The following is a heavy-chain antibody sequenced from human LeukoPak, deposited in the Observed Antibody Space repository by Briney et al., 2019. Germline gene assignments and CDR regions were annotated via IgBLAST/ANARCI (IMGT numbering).Heavy chain of an antibody. J-gene: IGHJ3*02. CDR3: ARDSRDIVVVVAATGAFDI. CDR2: ISAYSGNT. V-gene: IGHV1-18*01. CDR1: GYTFTSYG. Sequence: GASVKVSCKASGYTFTSYGISWVRQAPGQGLEWMGWISAYSGNTNYAQKLQGRVTMTTDTSTSTAYMELRSLRSDDTAVYYCARDSRDIVVVVAATGAFDIWGQGTMVTVSS. D-gene: IGHD2-15*01.